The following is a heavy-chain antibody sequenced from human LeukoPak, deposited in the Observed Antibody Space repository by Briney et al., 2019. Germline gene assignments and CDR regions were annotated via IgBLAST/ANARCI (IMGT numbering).Heavy chain of an antibody. CDR2: ISGDGGST. J-gene: IGHJ4*02. CDR1: GFTFDDYA. D-gene: IGHD3-22*01. Sequence: GGSLRLSCAASGFTFDDYAMHWVRQAPGKGLDWFSLISGDGGSTCYADSVKGRFTISRDNSKNSPYLQMNSLRTEDTALYYCAKGLGSSYYPYYFDYWGQGTLVTVSS. CDR3: AKGLGSSYYPYYFDY. V-gene: IGHV3-43*02.